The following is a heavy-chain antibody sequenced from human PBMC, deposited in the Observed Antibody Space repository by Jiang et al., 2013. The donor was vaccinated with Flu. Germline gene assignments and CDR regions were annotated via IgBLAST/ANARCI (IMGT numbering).Heavy chain of an antibody. D-gene: IGHD2-21*02. CDR3: ARGLEYGDFGAFDL. CDR2: VYADAYGKFGA. J-gene: IGHJ3*01. V-gene: IGHV3-53*01. Sequence: VQLVESGGGLIRPGGSLRLSCAASGFALGRSYQSWVRQAPGKGLEWVSLVYADAYGKFGAYYADSVKGRFTISRDNSMSMIYLQMNSLTVEDTAVYYCARGLEYGDFGAFDLWGQGTMVIVSS. CDR1: GFALGRSY.